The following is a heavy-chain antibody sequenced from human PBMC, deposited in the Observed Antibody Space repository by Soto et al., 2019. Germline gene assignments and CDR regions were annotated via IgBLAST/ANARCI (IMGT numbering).Heavy chain of an antibody. Sequence: GGSLRLSCAASGFTFSSYAMSWVRQAPGKGLEWVSAISGSGGSTYYADSVKGRFTISRDNSKNTLYLQMNSLRAEDTAVYYCAKGLQISYYYGMDVWGQGTKVTVSS. D-gene: IGHD4-4*01. CDR3: AKGLQISYYYGMDV. CDR1: GFTFSSYA. CDR2: ISGSGGST. V-gene: IGHV3-23*01. J-gene: IGHJ6*02.